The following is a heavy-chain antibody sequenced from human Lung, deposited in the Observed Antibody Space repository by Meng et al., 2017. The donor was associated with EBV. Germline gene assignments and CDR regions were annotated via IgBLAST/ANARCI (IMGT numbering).Heavy chain of an antibody. D-gene: IGHD3-16*01. CDR1: GDSVSSNSAA. J-gene: IGHJ3*02. Sequence: QGQLPQSGPVLVKPSQTLSLPGAISGDSVSSNSAAWNWIRQSPSRGLEWLGRTYYRSKWYNDYAVSVRSRIIINPDTSKNQVSLHLNSVTPDDTGLYYCARESGNFAYRFDMWGQGTMVTVSS. V-gene: IGHV6-1*01. CDR2: TYYRSKWYN. CDR3: ARESGNFAYRFDM.